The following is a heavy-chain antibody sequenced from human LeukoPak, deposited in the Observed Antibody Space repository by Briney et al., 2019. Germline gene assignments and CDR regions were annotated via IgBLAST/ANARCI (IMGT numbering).Heavy chain of an antibody. V-gene: IGHV3-48*04. Sequence: PGGSLRLSCAASGFTFSSYAMNWVRQVPGKGLEWVSYISDSGSTIYYADSVKGRFTISRDNAKNSLYLQMNSLRAEDTAVYYCAREGGDWGEGYFDYWGQGTLVTVSS. CDR1: GFTFSSYA. J-gene: IGHJ4*02. CDR2: ISDSGSTI. CDR3: AREGGDWGEGYFDY. D-gene: IGHD3-16*01.